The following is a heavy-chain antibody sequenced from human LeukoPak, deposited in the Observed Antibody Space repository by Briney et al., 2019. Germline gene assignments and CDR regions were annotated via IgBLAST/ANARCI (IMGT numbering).Heavy chain of an antibody. V-gene: IGHV1-3*01. Sequence: ASVNVSCTASGYTFTSYDMYWVRQAPGQRLEWMGWIIVGNGNTKYSQKFQGRVIITTDTSASTVYMELSSLRSEDTAVYYCARDAVVGTGIAFDVWGQGTMVTVSS. CDR1: GYTFTSYD. D-gene: IGHD4-23*01. J-gene: IGHJ3*01. CDR2: IIVGNGNT. CDR3: ARDAVVGTGIAFDV.